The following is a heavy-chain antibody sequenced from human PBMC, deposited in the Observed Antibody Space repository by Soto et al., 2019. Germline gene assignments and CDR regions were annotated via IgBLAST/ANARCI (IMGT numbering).Heavy chain of an antibody. CDR3: AREITIFGDTRKPVNNWFDP. J-gene: IGHJ5*02. CDR1: GYTFTSYG. Sequence: ASVKVSCKASGYTFTSYGISWVRQAPGLGLEWMGWISAYNGNTNYAQKLQGRVTMTTDTSTSTAYMELRSLRSDDTAVYYCAREITIFGDTRKPVNNWFDPWGQGTLVTVSS. V-gene: IGHV1-18*01. CDR2: ISAYNGNT. D-gene: IGHD3-3*01.